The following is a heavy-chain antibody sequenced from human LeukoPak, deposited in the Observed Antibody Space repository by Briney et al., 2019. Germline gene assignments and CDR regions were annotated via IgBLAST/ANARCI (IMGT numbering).Heavy chain of an antibody. CDR2: ISAYSGHT. Sequence: ASVKVSCKTSGFTFTNYGINWVRQAPGQGLEWMGWISAYSGHTNYEQSLQGRVTMTRDTSTSTAYMELRSLRSDDTAVYYCARDYDDNSRCFGYWGQGTLVTVPS. J-gene: IGHJ4*02. V-gene: IGHV1-18*01. CDR1: GFTFTNYG. D-gene: IGHD4-23*01. CDR3: ARDYDDNSRCFGY.